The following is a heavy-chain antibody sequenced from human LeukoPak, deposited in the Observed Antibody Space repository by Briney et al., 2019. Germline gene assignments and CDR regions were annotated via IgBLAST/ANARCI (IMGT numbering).Heavy chain of an antibody. CDR3: ARSADRSGYFREITLYYFDY. Sequence: GGSLRLSCAASGFTFSDFYMTWIRQAPGKGLEWVSYISNRGSTIHYADSVRGRFTISRDNAKKSLYLQMNGLRAEDTAVYYCARSADRSGYFREITLYYFDYWGQGTLVTVSS. V-gene: IGHV3-11*01. J-gene: IGHJ4*02. CDR2: ISNRGSTI. D-gene: IGHD3-22*01. CDR1: GFTFSDFY.